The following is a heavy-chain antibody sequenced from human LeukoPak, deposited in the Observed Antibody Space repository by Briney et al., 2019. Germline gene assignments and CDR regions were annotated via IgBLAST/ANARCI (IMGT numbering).Heavy chain of an antibody. V-gene: IGHV3-7*01. Sequence: GGSLRLSCAASGFTLNNYWMSWVRQAPGKGLEWVANIKQDGSEKYYKDSMKDRLTISRDNAKNSVFLHIDSLRAEDTAVYYCVRGHNTSSWYNWFDPWGQGTLVTVSS. D-gene: IGHD6-13*01. CDR1: GFTLNNYW. CDR2: IKQDGSEK. CDR3: VRGHNTSSWYNWFDP. J-gene: IGHJ5*02.